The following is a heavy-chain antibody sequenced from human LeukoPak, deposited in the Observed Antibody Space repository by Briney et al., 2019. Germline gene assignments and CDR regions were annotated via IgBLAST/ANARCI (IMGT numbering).Heavy chain of an antibody. J-gene: IGHJ6*02. CDR1: GYSFTNNW. CDR3: ARSLQGTYGMDV. CDR2: IFPGDSDT. V-gene: IGHV5-51*01. Sequence: GESLKISCKGSGYSFTNNWIAWVRQMPGKGLEWMGVIFPGDSDTRYSPSFQGQVTISADKSISTAYLQWSSLKSSDTAMYYCARSLQGTYGMDVWGQGTTVTVSS.